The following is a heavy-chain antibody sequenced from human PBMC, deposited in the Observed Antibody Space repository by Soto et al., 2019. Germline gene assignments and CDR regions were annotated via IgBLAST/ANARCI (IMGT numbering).Heavy chain of an antibody. CDR1: GFTFSSYA. CDR3: VKGVTYYYDSSGYHNWFDP. Sequence: PGGSLRLSCSASGFTFSSYAMHWARQAPGKGPEYVSAISSNGGSTYYADSVKGRFTISRDNSKNTLYLQMSSLRAEDTAVYYCVKGVTYYYDSSGYHNWFDPWGQGTLVTVSS. D-gene: IGHD3-22*01. CDR2: ISSNGGST. J-gene: IGHJ5*02. V-gene: IGHV3-64D*06.